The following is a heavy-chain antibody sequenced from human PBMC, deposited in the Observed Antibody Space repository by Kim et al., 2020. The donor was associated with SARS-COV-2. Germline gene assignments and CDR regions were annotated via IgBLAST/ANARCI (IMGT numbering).Heavy chain of an antibody. D-gene: IGHD6-13*01. CDR1: GFTFSNYR. J-gene: IGHJ5*02. CDR3: VRPLSSSSGAGWFDR. V-gene: IGHV3-7*03. Sequence: GGSLRLSCAASGFTFSNYRMSWVRQAPGKGLEWVAKIKEDGSEEYYVNSVKGRFTISRDNAKNSLYLQMNSLRVEDTAVYYCVRPLSSSSGAGWFDRWGQGPLVTVSS. CDR2: IKEDGSEE.